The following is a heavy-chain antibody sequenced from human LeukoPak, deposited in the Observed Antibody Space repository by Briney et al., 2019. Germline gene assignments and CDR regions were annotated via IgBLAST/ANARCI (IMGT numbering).Heavy chain of an antibody. V-gene: IGHV1-69*13. J-gene: IGHJ1*01. CDR3: ASPKSDSSGYYYAYFQH. CDR2: IIPIFGTA. Sequence: ASVKVSCKASGGTFSSYAISWVRQASGQGLEWMGGIIPIFGTANYAQKFQGRVTITADESTSTAYMELSSLRSEDTAVYYCASPKSDSSGYYYAYFQHWGQGTLVTVSS. D-gene: IGHD3-22*01. CDR1: GGTFSSYA.